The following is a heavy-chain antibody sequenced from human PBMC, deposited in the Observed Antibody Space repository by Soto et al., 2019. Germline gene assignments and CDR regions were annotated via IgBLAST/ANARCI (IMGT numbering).Heavy chain of an antibody. CDR2: IYYSGST. CDR3: ARDLRYYDSSGYYGAVWFDP. V-gene: IGHV4-61*01. CDR1: GGSVSSGSYY. D-gene: IGHD3-22*01. J-gene: IGHJ5*02. Sequence: PSGTLSLTCTVSGGSVSSGSYYWSWIRQPPGKGMEWIGYIYYSGSTNYSPSLKSRVTISVDTSKNQFSLKLSSVTAADTAVYYCARDLRYYDSSGYYGAVWFDPWGQGTLVTVSS.